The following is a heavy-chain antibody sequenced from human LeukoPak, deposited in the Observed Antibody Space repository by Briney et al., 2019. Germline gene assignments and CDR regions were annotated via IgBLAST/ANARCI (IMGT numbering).Heavy chain of an antibody. CDR3: ARPPLRFLEWLPSWFDP. V-gene: IGHV3-7*01. CDR1: GFTFSSYW. D-gene: IGHD3-3*01. Sequence: PGGSLRLSCAASGFTFSSYWMSWVRQAPGKGLEWVANIKQDGSEKYYVDSVKGRFTISRDNAKNSLYPQMNSLRAEDTAVYYCARPPLRFLEWLPSWFDPWGQGTLVTVSS. CDR2: IKQDGSEK. J-gene: IGHJ5*02.